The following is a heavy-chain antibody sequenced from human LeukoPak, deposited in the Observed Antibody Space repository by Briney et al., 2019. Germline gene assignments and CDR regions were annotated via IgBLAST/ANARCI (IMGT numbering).Heavy chain of an antibody. J-gene: IGHJ4*02. V-gene: IGHV4-30-4*08. CDR2: IYYSGST. D-gene: IGHD3-22*01. CDR1: GGSISGSSYF. Sequence: SETLSLTCTVSGGSISGSSYFWGWIRQPPGKGLEWIGYIYYSGSTYYNPSLKSRVTISVDTSKNQFSLKLSSVTAADTAVYYCARASDNSSGYYYAHDYWGQGTLVTVSS. CDR3: ARASDNSSGYYYAHDY.